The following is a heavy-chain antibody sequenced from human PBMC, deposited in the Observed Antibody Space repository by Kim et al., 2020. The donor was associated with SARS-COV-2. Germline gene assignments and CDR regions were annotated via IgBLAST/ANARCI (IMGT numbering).Heavy chain of an antibody. CDR2: ISSSSSYI. J-gene: IGHJ4*02. CDR1: GFTFSSYS. CDR3: AREDRRDYDFWSGYPSLTPSDY. D-gene: IGHD3-3*01. Sequence: GGSLRLSCAASGFTFSSYSMNWVRQAPGKGLEWVSSISSSSSYIYYADSVKGRFTISRDNAKNSLYLQMNSLRAEDTAVYYCAREDRRDYDFWSGYPSLTPSDYWGQGTLVTVSS. V-gene: IGHV3-21*01.